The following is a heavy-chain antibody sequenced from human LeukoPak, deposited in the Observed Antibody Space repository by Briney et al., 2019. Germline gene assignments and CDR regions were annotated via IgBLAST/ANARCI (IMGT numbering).Heavy chain of an antibody. D-gene: IGHD6-19*01. V-gene: IGHV3-23*01. CDR1: GFTFSSYA. J-gene: IGHJ6*02. CDR3: ARARREAQWLVIYYYGMDV. CDR2: ISGSGGST. Sequence: GGSLRLSCAASGFTFSSYAMSWVRQAPGKGLEWVSAISGSGGSTYYADSVKGRFTISRDNSKNTLYLQMNSLRAEDTAVYYCARARREAQWLVIYYYGMDVWGQGTTVTVSS.